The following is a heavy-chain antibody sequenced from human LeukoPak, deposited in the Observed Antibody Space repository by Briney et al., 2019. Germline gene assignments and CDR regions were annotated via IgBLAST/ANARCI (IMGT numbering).Heavy chain of an antibody. D-gene: IGHD1-14*01. CDR3: ARAIIPPSPHLDY. CDR1: GFTVSSNY. CDR2: IYSGGST. J-gene: IGHJ4*02. V-gene: IGHV3-66*01. Sequence: PGGSLRLSCAASGFTVSSNYMSWVRQAPGKGLEWVSVIYSGGSTYYADSVKGRFTISRDNSKNTLYLQMNSLRAEDTAVYYCARAIIPPSPHLDYWGQGTLVTVSS.